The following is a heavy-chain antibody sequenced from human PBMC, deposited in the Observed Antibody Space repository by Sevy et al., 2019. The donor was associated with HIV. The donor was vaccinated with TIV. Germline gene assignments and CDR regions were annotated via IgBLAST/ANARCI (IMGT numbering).Heavy chain of an antibody. Sequence: GGSLRLSCAASGFTVSSNYMSWVRQAPGKGLEWVSVIYSDGNTYYADSVKGRFTISRDNAKNSLYLQMNSLRAEDTAVYYCARVPIIAEDGMYYFDYWGQGTLVTVSS. CDR3: ARVPIIAEDGMYYFDY. V-gene: IGHV3-53*01. CDR2: IYSDGNT. J-gene: IGHJ4*02. D-gene: IGHD6-13*01. CDR1: GFTVSSNY.